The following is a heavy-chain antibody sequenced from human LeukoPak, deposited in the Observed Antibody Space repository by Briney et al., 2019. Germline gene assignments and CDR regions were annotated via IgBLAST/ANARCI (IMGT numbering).Heavy chain of an antibody. CDR3: AKGPFSSIAARPGWFDP. V-gene: IGHV3-30*18. J-gene: IGHJ5*02. Sequence: GGSLRLSCAASGFTFSSYGMHWVRQAPGKGLEWVAVISYDGSNKYYAGSVKGRFTISRDNSKNTLYLQMNSLRAEDTAVYYCAKGPFSSIAARPGWFDPWGQGTLVTVSS. D-gene: IGHD6-6*01. CDR1: GFTFSSYG. CDR2: ISYDGSNK.